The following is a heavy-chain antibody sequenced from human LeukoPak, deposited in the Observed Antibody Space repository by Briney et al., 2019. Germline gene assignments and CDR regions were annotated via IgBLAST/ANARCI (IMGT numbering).Heavy chain of an antibody. J-gene: IGHJ5*02. D-gene: IGHD6-13*01. CDR2: IIPIFGTA. CDR1: GGTFSSYA. Sequence: SVKVSCKASGGTFSSYAISWVRQAPGQGLEWMGGIIPIFGTANYAQKFQGRVTITTDESTSTAYMELSSLRSEDTAVYYCASQAAAGKLYWFDPWGQGTLVTVSS. CDR3: ASQAAAGKLYWFDP. V-gene: IGHV1-69*05.